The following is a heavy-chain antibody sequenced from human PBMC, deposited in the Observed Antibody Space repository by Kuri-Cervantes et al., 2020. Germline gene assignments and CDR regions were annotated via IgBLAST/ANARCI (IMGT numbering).Heavy chain of an antibody. Sequence: GGTLSRSCAASGFTFSSYGMHWVRQAPGKGLEWVAVISYDGSNKYYADSVKGRFTISRDNSKNTLYLQMNSLRAEDTAVYYCAKDSGDYGRLGYYYYYGMDVWGQGTTVTVSS. CDR2: ISYDGSNK. CDR3: AKDSGDYGRLGYYYYYGMDV. CDR1: GFTFSSYG. J-gene: IGHJ6*02. D-gene: IGHD4-17*01. V-gene: IGHV3-30*18.